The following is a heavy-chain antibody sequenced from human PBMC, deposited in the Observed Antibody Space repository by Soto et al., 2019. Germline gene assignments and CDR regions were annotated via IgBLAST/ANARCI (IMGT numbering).Heavy chain of an antibody. J-gene: IGHJ6*02. CDR3: TRVVRFGSAENSYSYGMDV. D-gene: IGHD3-10*01. CDR2: VSASAGTT. CDR1: GFTFSSYA. V-gene: IGHV3-23*01. Sequence: GGSLRLSCAASGFTFSSYAMSWVRQAPGKGLEWVSAVSASAGTTKYTDSVKGRFTISRDNVRNTLYLQMNSLKAEDTAVYYCTRVVRFGSAENSYSYGMDVWGQGTTVTVSS.